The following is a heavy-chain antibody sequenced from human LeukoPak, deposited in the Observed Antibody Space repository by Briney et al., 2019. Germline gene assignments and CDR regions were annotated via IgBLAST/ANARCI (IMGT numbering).Heavy chain of an antibody. CDR1: GYSISTGYY. V-gene: IGHV4-38-2*02. CDR2: IYYSGST. Sequence: SETLSLTCTVSGYSISTGYYWDWIRQPPGEGLEWIGSIYYSGSTYYNPSLKGRVTISRDTSKNQFSLKLSSVTAADTAVFYCARTRSSWYYFDYWGQGTLVTVSS. J-gene: IGHJ4*02. CDR3: ARTRSSWYYFDY. D-gene: IGHD6-13*01.